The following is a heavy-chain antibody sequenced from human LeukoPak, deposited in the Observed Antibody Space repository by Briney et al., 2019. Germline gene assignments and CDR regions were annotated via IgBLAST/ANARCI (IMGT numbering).Heavy chain of an antibody. Sequence: PGGSLRLSCVASGFTFTTCWMSWVRQAPGKGLEWVANIQQDGSEKYYVDSVKGRFTISRDNAKNSLYLQMNTLRDEDTAVYYCARVYSGSYPDYWGQGTLVTVSS. V-gene: IGHV3-7*03. CDR3: ARVYSGSYPDY. CDR2: IQQDGSEK. D-gene: IGHD1-26*01. J-gene: IGHJ4*02. CDR1: GFTFTTCW.